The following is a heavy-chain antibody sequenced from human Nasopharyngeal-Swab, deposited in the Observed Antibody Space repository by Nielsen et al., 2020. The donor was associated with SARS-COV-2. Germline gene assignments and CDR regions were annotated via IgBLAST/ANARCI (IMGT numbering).Heavy chain of an antibody. Sequence: ASVKVSYKASGNTFTTNVMHWVRQAPGQRLEWVGWIHAGNGNTQYSRKFQDRVTITRDTSASTVYMELSSLRSEDSAVYYCASPLGPWGQGTLVTVSS. CDR1: GNTFTTNV. D-gene: IGHD7-27*01. CDR3: ASPLGP. CDR2: IHAGNGNT. V-gene: IGHV1-3*01. J-gene: IGHJ4*02.